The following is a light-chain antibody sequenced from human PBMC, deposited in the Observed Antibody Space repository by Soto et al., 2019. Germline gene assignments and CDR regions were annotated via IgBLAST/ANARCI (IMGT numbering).Light chain of an antibody. J-gene: IGKJ1*01. CDR2: DAS. CDR3: QHYNNWPT. Sequence: PGERATLSCRASQSVRSKLAWYQQRPGQAPRLLIYDASTRATGVPGRFSGSGSGTEFTLTISSLQSEDFAVYYCQHYNNWPTFGQGTKVDIK. V-gene: IGKV3-15*01. CDR1: QSVRSK.